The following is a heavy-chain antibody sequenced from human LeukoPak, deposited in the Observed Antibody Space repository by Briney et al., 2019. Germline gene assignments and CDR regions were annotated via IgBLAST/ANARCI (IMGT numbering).Heavy chain of an antibody. CDR2: INPNSGGT. Sequence: GASVKVFCKASGYTFTDYSMHWVRQAPGQGLEWMGWINPNSGGTDYAQKFQGRVTMTRVTSISTAYLEVTRLTSDDTAVYFCVRDMIAAAGAGGWGQGTLVTVSS. V-gene: IGHV1-2*02. CDR1: GYTFTDYS. D-gene: IGHD6-13*01. J-gene: IGHJ4*02. CDR3: VRDMIAAAGAGG.